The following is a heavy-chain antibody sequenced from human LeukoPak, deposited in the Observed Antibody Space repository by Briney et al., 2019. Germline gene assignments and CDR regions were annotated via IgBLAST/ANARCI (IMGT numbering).Heavy chain of an antibody. CDR2: INEHGSEK. CDR1: GLTFSTYS. J-gene: IGHJ4*02. D-gene: IGHD3-10*02. CDR3: ARGALRSVDY. V-gene: IGHV3-7*03. Sequence: GGSLRLSCAASGLTFSTYSMSWVRQAPGKGLECVGIINEHGSEKYYVDSVKGRFTISRDNAKNSLYLQINSLRAEDTAVYYCARGALRSVDYWGQGTLLTVSS.